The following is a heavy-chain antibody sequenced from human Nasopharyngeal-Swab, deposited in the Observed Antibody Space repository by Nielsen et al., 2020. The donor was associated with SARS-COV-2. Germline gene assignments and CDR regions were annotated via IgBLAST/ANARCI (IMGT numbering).Heavy chain of an antibody. Sequence: SVKVSCKASGGTFSSYAISWVRQAPGQGLEWMGGIVPIFGTANYAQKFQGRVTITADESTSTAFMELSSLSSEDTAVYYCAREYGDPRYRSSLFDAFDIWGQGTMVTVSS. CDR3: AREYGDPRYRSSLFDAFDI. CDR1: GGTFSSYA. J-gene: IGHJ3*02. V-gene: IGHV1-69*13. D-gene: IGHD6-13*01. CDR2: IVPIFGTA.